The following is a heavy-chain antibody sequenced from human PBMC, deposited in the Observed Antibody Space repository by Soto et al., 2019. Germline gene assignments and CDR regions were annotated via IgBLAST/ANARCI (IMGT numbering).Heavy chain of an antibody. CDR3: ARVYGLTSKGWSDL. CDR2: ISTNNGDT. V-gene: IGHV1-18*01. J-gene: IGHJ5*02. CDR1: GYTFTTYG. Sequence: QVQLVQSGAEVKKPGASVMVSCKASGYTFTTYGINWVRQAPGQGLEWMGWISTNNGDTVYAQQFQGRLTLTKDTSTNAAYMELRSLTSDDPAVYYCARVYGLTSKGWSDLWGQGTLVTVSS. D-gene: IGHD3-9*01.